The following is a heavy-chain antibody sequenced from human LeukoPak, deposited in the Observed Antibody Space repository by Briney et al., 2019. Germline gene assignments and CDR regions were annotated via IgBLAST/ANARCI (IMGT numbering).Heavy chain of an antibody. CDR3: ARVHYGSPPDY. CDR1: GFTFSSYS. Sequence: PGGSLRLSCAASGFTFSSYSMNWVRQAPGKGLEWVSYISSSSTIYYADSVKGRFTISRDNAKNSLYLQMNSLRDEDTAVYYCARVHYGSPPDYWGQGTLVTVSS. D-gene: IGHD4-17*01. V-gene: IGHV3-48*02. CDR2: ISSSSTI. J-gene: IGHJ4*02.